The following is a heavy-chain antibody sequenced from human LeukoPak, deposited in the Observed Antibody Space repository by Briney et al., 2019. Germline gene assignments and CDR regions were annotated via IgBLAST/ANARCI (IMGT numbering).Heavy chain of an antibody. CDR1: GYTFTGYY. D-gene: IGHD5-18*01. Sequence: GASVKVSCKTSGYTFTGYYIHWVRQAPGQGLEWMGWINPDGGGTNYAQKFQGRVTMTRDTSISTAYMELSRLRSDDTAVYYCAKAAYSSGDYWGQGTLVTVSS. CDR2: INPDGGGT. V-gene: IGHV1-2*02. J-gene: IGHJ4*02. CDR3: AKAAYSSGDY.